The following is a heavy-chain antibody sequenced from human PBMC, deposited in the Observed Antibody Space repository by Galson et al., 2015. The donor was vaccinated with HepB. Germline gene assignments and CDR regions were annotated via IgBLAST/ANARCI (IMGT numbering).Heavy chain of an antibody. J-gene: IGHJ4*02. Sequence: SLRLSCAASGFTFSSYAMHWVRQAPGKGLEWVAVISYDGSNKYYADSVKGRFTISRDNSKNTLYLQMNSLRAEDTAVYYCAISWRNCGGDCYELSLDSWGQGTLVTVSS. CDR1: GFTFSSYA. CDR3: AISWRNCGGDCYELSLDS. D-gene: IGHD2-21*01. CDR2: ISYDGSNK. V-gene: IGHV3-30-3*01.